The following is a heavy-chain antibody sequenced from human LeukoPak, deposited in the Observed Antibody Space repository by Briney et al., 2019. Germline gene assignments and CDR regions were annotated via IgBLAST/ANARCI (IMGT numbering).Heavy chain of an antibody. J-gene: IGHJ4*02. Sequence: GASVKVSCKASGYTFTSYDINWVRQATGQGLEWMGWMNPNSGNTGYAQKFQGRFTITRNTSISTAYMELSSLTSEDTAVYYCARNLRIESSLVGYWGQGTLVTVSS. D-gene: IGHD6-6*01. V-gene: IGHV1-8*01. CDR1: GYTFTSYD. CDR2: MNPNSGNT. CDR3: ARNLRIESSLVGY.